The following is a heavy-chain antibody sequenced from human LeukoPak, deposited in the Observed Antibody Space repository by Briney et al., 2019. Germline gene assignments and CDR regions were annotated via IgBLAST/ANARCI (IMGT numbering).Heavy chain of an antibody. Sequence: SETLSLTCTVSGGSITNNAYYWAWIRQPPGKGLEWIGSIYYSGSTHYNPSPKSRLTISVDTSKNQFSLKLSSVTAADTAVYYCARNETTGLLRTPYYHSYVDVWGKGTTVTVSS. V-gene: IGHV4-39*01. D-gene: IGHD4-11*01. CDR1: GGSITNNAYY. J-gene: IGHJ6*03. CDR3: ARNETTGLLRTPYYHSYVDV. CDR2: IYYSGST.